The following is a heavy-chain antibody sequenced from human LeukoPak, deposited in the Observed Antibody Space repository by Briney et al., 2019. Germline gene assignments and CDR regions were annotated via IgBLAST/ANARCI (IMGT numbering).Heavy chain of an antibody. V-gene: IGHV4-34*01. J-gene: IGHJ4*02. CDR2: INHSGST. Sequence: SETLSLTCAVYGGSFSGYYWSWIRQPPGKGLEWIREINHSGSTNYNPSLKSRVTISVDTSKNQFSLKLSSVTAADTAVYYCARVNVGYNYTGDYWGQGTLVTVSS. D-gene: IGHD5-24*01. CDR1: GGSFSGYY. CDR3: ARVNVGYNYTGDY.